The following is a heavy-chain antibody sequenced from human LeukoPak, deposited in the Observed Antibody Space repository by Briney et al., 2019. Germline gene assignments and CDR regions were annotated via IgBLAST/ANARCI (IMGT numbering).Heavy chain of an antibody. Sequence: GGSLRLSCAASGFTFSSYAMSWVRQAPGKGLEWVSAISGSGGSTYYADSVKGRFTISRDNSKNTLYLQMNSLRAEDTAVYYCAALPGIAAAGPLGYWGQGTLVTVSS. D-gene: IGHD6-13*01. CDR2: ISGSGGST. CDR1: GFTFSSYA. J-gene: IGHJ4*02. CDR3: AALPGIAAAGPLGY. V-gene: IGHV3-23*01.